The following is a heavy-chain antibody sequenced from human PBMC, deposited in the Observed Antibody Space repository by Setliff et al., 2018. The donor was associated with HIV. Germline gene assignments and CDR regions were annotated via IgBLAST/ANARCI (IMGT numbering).Heavy chain of an antibody. CDR1: GASISTYY. V-gene: IGHV4-59*01. J-gene: IGHJ4*02. CDR3: ARGNLGSIGRFDY. D-gene: IGHD1-1*01. Sequence: KTSETLSLTCTVSGASISTYYWSWIRQTPRKGLEWIGYIYSSGMTSGSTNYSPSLKPRLTISLAASGNQFSLNLTSVTAADTATYYCARGNLGSIGRFDYWGQGILVTVSS. CDR2: IYSSGMTSGST.